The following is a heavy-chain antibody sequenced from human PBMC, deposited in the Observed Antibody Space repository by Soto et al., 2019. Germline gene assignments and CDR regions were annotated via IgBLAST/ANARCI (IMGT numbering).Heavy chain of an antibody. CDR3: ARSPCSCTSCYYYYGMDV. V-gene: IGHV1-69*06. J-gene: IGHJ6*02. CDR1: GGTFSSYA. Sequence: QVQLVQSGAEVKKPGSSVKVSCKASGGTFSSYAISWVRQAPGQGLEWMGGIIPIFGTANYAQKFQGRVTITADKSTSTAYMELSSLRSEDTAVYYCARSPCSCTSCYYYYGMDVWGQGTTVTVSS. D-gene: IGHD2-2*01. CDR2: IIPIFGTA.